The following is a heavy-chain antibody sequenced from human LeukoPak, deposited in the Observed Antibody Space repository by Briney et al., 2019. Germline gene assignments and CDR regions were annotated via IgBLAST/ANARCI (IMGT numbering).Heavy chain of an antibody. J-gene: IGHJ5*02. Sequence: PGGSLRLSCTASGFTFSSYAMTWVRQAPGKGLECVSVISGIGTTTYYADSVKGRFTNSRDNSKNTLFLQMNSLRVEDTATYYCTKKRTTSVTDWFDPWGQGTLVTVSS. CDR3: TKKRTTSVTDWFDP. D-gene: IGHD4-17*01. V-gene: IGHV3-23*01. CDR1: GFTFSSYA. CDR2: ISGIGTTT.